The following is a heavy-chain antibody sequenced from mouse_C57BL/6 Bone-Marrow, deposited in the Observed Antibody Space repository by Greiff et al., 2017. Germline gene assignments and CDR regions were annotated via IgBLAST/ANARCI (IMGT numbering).Heavy chain of an antibody. CDR3: AIHYYYGSSYHYAMDY. D-gene: IGHD1-1*01. J-gene: IGHJ4*01. Sequence: QVQLQQSGAELARPGASVKLSCKASGYTFTSYGISWVKQRTGQGLEWIGELYPRSGNTYYNEKFKGKATLTADKSSSTAYMELRSLTSEDSAVYFCAIHYYYGSSYHYAMDYWGQGTSVTVSS. CDR2: LYPRSGNT. CDR1: GYTFTSYG. V-gene: IGHV1-81*01.